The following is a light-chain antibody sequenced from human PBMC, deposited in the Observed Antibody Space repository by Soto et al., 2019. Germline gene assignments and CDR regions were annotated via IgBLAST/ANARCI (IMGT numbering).Light chain of an antibody. J-gene: IGKJ5*01. CDR3: QQYNSYPLT. Sequence: DIQMTQSPSSLSASVGDRVTITCRASQGISNLLAWFQQKPGKAPKSLIYATSRLQSGVPSKFSGSGSGTEFPLTINSLQPEDFATYYCQQYNSYPLTFGQGTRLEIK. CDR2: ATS. CDR1: QGISNL. V-gene: IGKV1-16*02.